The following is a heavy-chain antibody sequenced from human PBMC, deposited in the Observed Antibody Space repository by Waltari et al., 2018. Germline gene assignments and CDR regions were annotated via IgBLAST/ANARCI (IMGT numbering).Heavy chain of an antibody. CDR2: INAGNGNT. Sequence: QVQLVQNGAEVKKPGASVKVSCKASVYTFTLYALHLVRQAPGPRLEWMGWINAGNGNTKYAQKFQGRVTSTRYTAASTVYMELSGLKSEDTAVYYCARESHSSFDYWGQGTLVTVSS. D-gene: IGHD6-13*01. V-gene: IGHV1-3*01. J-gene: IGHJ4*02. CDR1: VYTFTLYA. CDR3: ARESHSSFDY.